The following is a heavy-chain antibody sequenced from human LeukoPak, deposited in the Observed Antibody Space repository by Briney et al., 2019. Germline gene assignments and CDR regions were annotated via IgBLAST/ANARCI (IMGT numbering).Heavy chain of an antibody. V-gene: IGHV4-31*03. CDR2: IYYSGTT. D-gene: IGHD6-6*01. CDR3: ARDGESSGEARPLGFWFDP. J-gene: IGHJ5*02. CDR1: GGFLSAGDYY. Sequence: SQTLSLTCSVSGGFLSAGDYYWSWTRQHPGRGLEGIGYIYYSGTTYYNPSLKSRLSMSVDTPKNQFSRKLNSVTAADTAVYYCARDGESSGEARPLGFWFDPWGQGTLVIVSS.